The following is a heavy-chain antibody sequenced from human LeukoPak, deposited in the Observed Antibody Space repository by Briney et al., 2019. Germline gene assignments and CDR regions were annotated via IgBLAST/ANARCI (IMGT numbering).Heavy chain of an antibody. CDR2: IVVGSGDT. CDR1: GFTFTSTA. CDR3: AADSSGNDAFDI. J-gene: IGHJ3*02. Sequence: SVKVSCKASGFTFTSTAMQWVRQARGQPLEGIGWIVVGSGDTNYAQKFQERVSITRDMSTSTAYMELSSLRSEDTAVYYCAADSSGNDAFDIWGQGTMVTVSS. D-gene: IGHD6-25*01. V-gene: IGHV1-58*02.